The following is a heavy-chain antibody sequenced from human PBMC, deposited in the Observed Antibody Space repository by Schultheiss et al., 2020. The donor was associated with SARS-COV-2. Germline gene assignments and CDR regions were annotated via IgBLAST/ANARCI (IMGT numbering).Heavy chain of an antibody. CDR1: GGSISSGDYY. CDR2: IYHSGST. J-gene: IGHJ2*01. Sequence: SETLSLTCTVSGGSISSGDYYWSWVRQSPGKGLEWIGSIYHSGSTNYNPSLKSRVTISVDTSKNQFSLKLSSVTAADTAVYYCASTGDYGRYFDLWGRGTLVTVSS. V-gene: IGHV4-39*07. CDR3: ASTGDYGRYFDL. D-gene: IGHD4-17*01.